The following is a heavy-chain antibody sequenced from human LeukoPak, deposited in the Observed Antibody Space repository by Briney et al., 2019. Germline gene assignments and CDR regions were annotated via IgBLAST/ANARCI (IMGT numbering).Heavy chain of an antibody. CDR3: AKNRGTPGTRPNYFYY. V-gene: IGHV3-23*01. D-gene: IGHD1-1*01. Sequence: TGGSLTLPCAASGIPLSDCGMSWVRRSPGKGLEWVSGISDSGEFIFYADSVEGRFTISRDNSNHTLHLQMVSLRAEDSAVYYCAKNRGTPGTRPNYFYYWGQGTLVTVSS. CDR1: GIPLSDCG. CDR2: ISDSGEFI. J-gene: IGHJ4*02.